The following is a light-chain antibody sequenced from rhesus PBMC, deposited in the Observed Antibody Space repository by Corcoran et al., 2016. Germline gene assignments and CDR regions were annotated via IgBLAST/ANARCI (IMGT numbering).Light chain of an antibody. J-gene: IGKJ2*01. CDR1: QSISSW. CDR3: QQCSSTPYS. CDR2: KVS. V-gene: IGKV1-22*01. Sequence: DIQMTQSPSSLSASVGDTVTITCRASQSISSWIAWYQQKPGKAPNLLIYKVSSLQSGVPSRFSGSGSGTDFTLTITSLQSEDFATYYCQQCSSTPYSFGQGTKVEIK.